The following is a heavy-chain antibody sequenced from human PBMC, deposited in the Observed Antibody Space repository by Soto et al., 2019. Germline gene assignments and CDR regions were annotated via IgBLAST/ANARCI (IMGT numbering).Heavy chain of an antibody. CDR1: GGSVSSGSYY. CDR3: ARCYDFWSGYHFDY. V-gene: IGHV4-61*01. J-gene: IGHJ4*02. Sequence: QVQLQESGPGLVKPSETLSLTCTVSGGSVSSGSYYWSWIRQPPGKGLEWIGYIYYSGSTNYNPSPKSRVTISVDTSKNQFSLKLSSVTAADTAVYYCARCYDFWSGYHFDYWGQGTLVTVSS. D-gene: IGHD3-3*01. CDR2: IYYSGST.